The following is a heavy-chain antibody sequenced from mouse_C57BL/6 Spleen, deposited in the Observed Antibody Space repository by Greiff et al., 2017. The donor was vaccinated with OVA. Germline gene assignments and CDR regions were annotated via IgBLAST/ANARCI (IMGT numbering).Heavy chain of an antibody. CDR2: IDPETGGT. J-gene: IGHJ1*03. Sequence: QVQLQQSGAELVRPGASVTLSCKASGYTFTDYEMHWVKQTPVHGLEWIGAIDPETGGTAYNQKFKGKAILTADKSSSTAYMELRSLTSEDSAVYYCTRGSIYYYGSEGYFDVWGTGTTVTVSS. CDR3: TRGSIYYYGSEGYFDV. D-gene: IGHD1-1*01. CDR1: GYTFTDYE. V-gene: IGHV1-15*01.